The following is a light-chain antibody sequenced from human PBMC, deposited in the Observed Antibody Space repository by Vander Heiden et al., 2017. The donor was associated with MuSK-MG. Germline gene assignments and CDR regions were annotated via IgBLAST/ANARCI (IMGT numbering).Light chain of an antibody. CDR2: EVS. CDR3: CSYASSSTVV. J-gene: IGLJ1*01. V-gene: IGLV2-23*02. Sequence: LTQPASVSGSPGQSITISCTGTSSDVGSYNLVSWYQQHPGKAPKLMIYEVSKRPSGVSNRFSASKSGNTASPTTSGLQAEDEADDYCCSYASSSTVVFGTGTKVTVL. CDR1: SSDVGSYNL.